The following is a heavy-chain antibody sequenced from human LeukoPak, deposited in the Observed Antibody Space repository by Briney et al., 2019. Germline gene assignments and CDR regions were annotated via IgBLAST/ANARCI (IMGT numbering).Heavy chain of an antibody. J-gene: IGHJ5*02. V-gene: IGHV3-74*01. CDR2: INSDGSST. CDR1: GFTFSSYW. Sequence: GGSLRLSCAASGFTFSSYWMHWVRQAPGKGLVWVSRINSDGSSTSYADSVKGRFTISRDNAKNTLYLQMNSLRAEDTAVYYCAKYCSGGNCYSGLSWGQGTLVTVSS. CDR3: AKYCSGGNCYSGLS. D-gene: IGHD2-15*01.